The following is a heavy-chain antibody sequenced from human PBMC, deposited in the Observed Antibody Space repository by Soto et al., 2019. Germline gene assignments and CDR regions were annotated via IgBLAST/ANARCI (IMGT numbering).Heavy chain of an antibody. CDR2: IYYSGST. Sequence: SETLSLTCTASGGSVSSGSDYWSWIRQPPGKGLEWIGYIYYSGSTNYNPSLKSRVTISVDTSKNQFSLKLSSVTAADTAVYYCARETSNYYDSSGPHDYWGQGTLVTVSS. CDR1: GGSVSSGSDY. D-gene: IGHD3-22*01. CDR3: ARETSNYYDSSGPHDY. J-gene: IGHJ4*02. V-gene: IGHV4-61*01.